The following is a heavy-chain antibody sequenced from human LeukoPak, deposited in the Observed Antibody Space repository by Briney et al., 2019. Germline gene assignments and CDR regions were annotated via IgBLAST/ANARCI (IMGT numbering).Heavy chain of an antibody. J-gene: IGHJ4*02. V-gene: IGHV1-24*01. D-gene: IGHD3-16*02. Sequence: GASVKVSCKVSGYTLTELSMHWVRQAPGKGLEWMGGFDPEDGGTIYAQKFQGRVTMTEDTSTDTAYMELSSLRSEDTAVYYCATYDYVWESYRYFGYWGQGTLVTVSS. CDR2: FDPEDGGT. CDR3: ATYDYVWESYRYFGY. CDR1: GYTLTELS.